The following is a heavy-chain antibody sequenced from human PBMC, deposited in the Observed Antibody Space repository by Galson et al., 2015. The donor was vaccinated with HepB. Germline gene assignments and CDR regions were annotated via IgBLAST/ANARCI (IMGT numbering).Heavy chain of an antibody. Sequence: SLRLSCAASGFTFGDYAMSWFRQAPGKGLEWVGFIRSEAYGGTSEYAASVKGRFTISRDDSKSIAYLQLNSLKIDDTAVYYCSRYSTSSLDYWGQGTLVTVSS. CDR1: GFTFGDYA. CDR3: SRYSTSSLDY. J-gene: IGHJ4*02. D-gene: IGHD6-13*01. V-gene: IGHV3-49*03. CDR2: IRSEAYGGTS.